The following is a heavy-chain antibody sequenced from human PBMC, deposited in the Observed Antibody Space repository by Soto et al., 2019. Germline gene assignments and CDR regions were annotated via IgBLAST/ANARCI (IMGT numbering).Heavy chain of an antibody. Sequence: QVQLVESGGGGVQPGRSLRLSCAASGFTFSSYGMHWVRQAPGKGLEWVAVISYDGSNKYYADSVKGRFTFSRDNSKNTLYLHMSSLRAEDTAVYYCVKDGIIGWRYYSGMDVWGQGTTVTVSS. CDR2: ISYDGSNK. J-gene: IGHJ6*02. V-gene: IGHV3-30*18. D-gene: IGHD6-19*01. CDR1: GFTFSSYG. CDR3: VKDGIIGWRYYSGMDV.